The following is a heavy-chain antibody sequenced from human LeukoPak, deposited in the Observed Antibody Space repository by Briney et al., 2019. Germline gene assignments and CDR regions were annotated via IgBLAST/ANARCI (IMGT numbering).Heavy chain of an antibody. CDR1: GFSFISYG. J-gene: IGHJ4*02. CDR2: ISDDGRNK. CDR3: AKRPSDYGDYVTYFDY. Sequence: GGSLRLSCAASGFSFISYGMHWVRQAPGKGLEWVGVISDDGRNKKYADSVKGRFTISRDNSKDTLYLEMNSLRDEDTAVYYCAKRPSDYGDYVTYFDYWGQGILVTVSS. V-gene: IGHV3-30*18. D-gene: IGHD4-17*01.